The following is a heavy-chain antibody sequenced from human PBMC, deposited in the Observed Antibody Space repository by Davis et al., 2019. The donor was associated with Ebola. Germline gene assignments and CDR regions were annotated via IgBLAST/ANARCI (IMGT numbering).Heavy chain of an antibody. CDR3: ARASDYYDSSGYYYYNMDV. J-gene: IGHJ6*02. D-gene: IGHD3-22*01. V-gene: IGHV3-21*01. CDR2: ISGSSSYR. Sequence: PRGSLRLSCAASGFTFSTYIMNWVRQAPGKGLEWVSSISGSSSYRYHADSVKGRFTISRDNAKNSLYLQMNSLRAEDSAVYYCARASDYYDSSGYYYYNMDVWGQGTTVTVSS. CDR1: GFTFSTYI.